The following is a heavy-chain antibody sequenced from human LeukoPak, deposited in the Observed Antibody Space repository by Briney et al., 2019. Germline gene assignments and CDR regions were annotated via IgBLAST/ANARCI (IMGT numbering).Heavy chain of an antibody. Sequence: ASVKVSCKASGYTFTGYYMHWVRQAPGQGLEWMGWINPNSGGTSYAQKFQGRVTMTRDTSISTAYMELSRLRTDDTAVYYCARGQVSRDGYAHFDYWGQGTLVTVSS. J-gene: IGHJ4*02. CDR3: ARGQVSRDGYAHFDY. CDR1: GYTFTGYY. CDR2: INPNSGGT. D-gene: IGHD5-12*01. V-gene: IGHV1-2*02.